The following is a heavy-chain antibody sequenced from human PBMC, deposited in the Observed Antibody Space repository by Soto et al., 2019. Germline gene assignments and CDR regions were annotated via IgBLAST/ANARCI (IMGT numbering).Heavy chain of an antibody. J-gene: IGHJ4*02. V-gene: IGHV4-59*01. CDR3: ARRYGGRFDY. Sequence: EALSLTCTVSGGSISSYYWSWIRQPPGKGLEWIGYIYYSGSTNYNPSLKSRVTISVDTSKNQFSLKLSSVTAADTAVYYCARRYGGRFDYWGQGTLVTVSS. D-gene: IGHD3-16*01. CDR2: IYYSGST. CDR1: GGSISSYY.